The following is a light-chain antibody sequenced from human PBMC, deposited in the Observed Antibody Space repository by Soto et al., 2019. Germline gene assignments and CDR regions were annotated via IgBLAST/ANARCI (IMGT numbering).Light chain of an antibody. CDR1: SGHSSYA. V-gene: IGLV4-69*01. Sequence: QSVLTQSPSASASLGASVKLTCTLISGHSSYAIAWHQQQPEKGPRYLMKLNSDGSHTKGDGIPDRFSGSSSGAERYLTISSLQSEDEADYSCQTWATGIRVFGGGTKLTVL. CDR3: QTWATGIRV. CDR2: LNSDGSH. J-gene: IGLJ3*02.